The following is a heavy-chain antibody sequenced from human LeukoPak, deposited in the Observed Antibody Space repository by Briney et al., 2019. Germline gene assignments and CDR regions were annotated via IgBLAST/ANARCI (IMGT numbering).Heavy chain of an antibody. Sequence: PSETLSLTCAVSGYSISSGYYWGGIRQPPGKGLEWIGSIYHSGSTYYNPSLKSRVTISVDTSKNQFSLKLSSVTAADTAVYYCAREAGSSGWYGNDAFDIWGQGTMVTVSS. CDR3: AREAGSSGWYGNDAFDI. V-gene: IGHV4-38-2*02. CDR1: GYSISSGYY. D-gene: IGHD6-19*01. CDR2: IYHSGST. J-gene: IGHJ3*02.